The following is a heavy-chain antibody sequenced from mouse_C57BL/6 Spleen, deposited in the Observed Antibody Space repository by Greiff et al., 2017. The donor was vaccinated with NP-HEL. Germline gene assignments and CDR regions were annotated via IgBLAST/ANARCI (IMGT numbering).Heavy chain of an antibody. D-gene: IGHD2-5*01. J-gene: IGHJ3*01. Sequence: EVKVVESGGGLVKPGGSLKLSCAASGFTFSDYGMHWVRQAPEKGLEWVAYISSGSGTIYYADTVKGRFTISRDNDKNTLFLKMTSLASEDTAMYYCARRTYDSNYVLACWGQGTLVTVSA. CDR1: GFTFSDYG. V-gene: IGHV5-17*01. CDR2: ISSGSGTI. CDR3: ARRTYDSNYVLAC.